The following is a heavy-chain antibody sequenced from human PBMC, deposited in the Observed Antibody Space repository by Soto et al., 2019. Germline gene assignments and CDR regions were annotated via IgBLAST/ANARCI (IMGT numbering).Heavy chain of an antibody. Sequence: EVQLVESGGGLVQPGRSLRLSCAASGFTFADYGMHWVRQAPGKGLEWVSGITWNSSSIDYADSVKGRFTISRDDAKNSRYLQMNSLRAEYRALYYCANDSLGGGSDGHDQDGMDEWGEGTTVTVST. CDR3: ANDSLGGGSDGHDQDGMDE. V-gene: IGHV3-9*01. J-gene: IGHJ6*04. D-gene: IGHD3-16*01. CDR2: ITWNSSSI. CDR1: GFTFADYG.